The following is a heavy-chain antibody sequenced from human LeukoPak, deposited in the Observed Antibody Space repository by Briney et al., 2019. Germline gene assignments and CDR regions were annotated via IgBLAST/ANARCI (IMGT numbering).Heavy chain of an antibody. CDR3: ARDQSGWFGELSPYGMDV. V-gene: IGHV1-18*01. Sequence: ASVKVSCKASGYTFTSYGISWVRQAPGQGLEWMGWISAYNGNTNYAQKRQCRVTMSTDTSRRTAYVELRSLRSDDTAVYYCARDQSGWFGELSPYGMDVWGQGTTVTVSS. CDR2: ISAYNGNT. D-gene: IGHD3-10*01. J-gene: IGHJ6*02. CDR1: GYTFTSYG.